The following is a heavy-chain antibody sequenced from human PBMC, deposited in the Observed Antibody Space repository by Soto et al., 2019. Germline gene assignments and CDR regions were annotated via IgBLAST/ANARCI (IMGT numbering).Heavy chain of an antibody. Sequence: PARSRTLSCAASGFPFSDYYMTLIRQAPGKGLEWVWYISTRSNFTTYADSVKGRFTISKDNTKISLYLQMNSLRAEDTAVYYCARVAGKDFTYYYDSSDYYNDPCDRCGQGTMVT. J-gene: IGHJ3*01. CDR1: GFPFSDYY. CDR2: ISTRSNFT. D-gene: IGHD3-22*01. CDR3: ARVAGKDFTYYYDSSDYYNDPCDR. V-gene: IGHV3-11*06.